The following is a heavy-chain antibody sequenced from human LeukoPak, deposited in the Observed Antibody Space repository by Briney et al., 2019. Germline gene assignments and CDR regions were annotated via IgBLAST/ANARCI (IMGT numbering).Heavy chain of an antibody. D-gene: IGHD5/OR15-5a*01. Sequence: SETLSLTCTVSGGSISFGGFFWSWIRQHPGKGLEGLEWIGYIYDSRDTSYNASLKGRATISADTSKNQFSLKLSSVTAADTAVYYCAKVPPVYEAYYFDYWGQGTLVTVSS. V-gene: IGHV4-31*03. CDR3: AKVPPVYEAYYFDY. J-gene: IGHJ4*02. CDR2: IYDSRDT. CDR1: GGSISFGGFF.